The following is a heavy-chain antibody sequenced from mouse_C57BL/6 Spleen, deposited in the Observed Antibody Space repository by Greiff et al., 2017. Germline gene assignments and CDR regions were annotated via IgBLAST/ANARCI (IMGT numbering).Heavy chain of an antibody. J-gene: IGHJ4*01. Sequence: EVKLMESGGGLVKPGGSLKLSCAASGFTFSDYGMHWVRQAPEKGLEWVAYLSSGSSTIYYADTVKGRFTIARDNAKNTLFLQMTSLGSEDTAMYYCAKDYGSSYAMDYWGQGTSVTVSS. D-gene: IGHD1-1*01. CDR1: GFTFSDYG. CDR2: LSSGSSTI. CDR3: AKDYGSSYAMDY. V-gene: IGHV5-17*01.